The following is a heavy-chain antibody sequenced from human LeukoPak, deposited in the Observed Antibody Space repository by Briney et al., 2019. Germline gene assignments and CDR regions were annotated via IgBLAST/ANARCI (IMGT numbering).Heavy chain of an antibody. CDR3: ATYRQVLLPFES. V-gene: IGHV3-21*04. CDR2: ISSSSSYI. CDR1: GFTFSSYS. D-gene: IGHD2-8*02. J-gene: IGHJ4*02. Sequence: GGSLRLSCAASGFTFSSYSMKWVRQTPGKGLEWVSFISSSSSYIYYADSVRGRFTISRDNSKSTLSLQMNSLRAEDTAIYYCATYRQVLLPFESWGQGTLVTVSS.